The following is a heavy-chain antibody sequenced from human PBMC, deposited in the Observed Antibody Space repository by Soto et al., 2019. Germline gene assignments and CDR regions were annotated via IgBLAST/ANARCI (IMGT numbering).Heavy chain of an antibody. V-gene: IGHV1-18*04. CDR3: ARGNFLIHALDI. Sequence: GASVKVSCKASGYTLNTYDINWVRQAPGQGLEWMGWISADNGNTNYAQKFQGRVTMTTDTSTSTAYMELRGLRSDDTALYYCARGNFLIHALDIWGQGTMVTVSS. CDR1: GYTLNTYD. CDR2: ISADNGNT. J-gene: IGHJ3*02. D-gene: IGHD3-3*01.